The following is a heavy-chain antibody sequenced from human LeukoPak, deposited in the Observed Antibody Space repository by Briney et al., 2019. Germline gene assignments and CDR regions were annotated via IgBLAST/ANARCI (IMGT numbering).Heavy chain of an antibody. V-gene: IGHV3-43*02. CDR1: GFTFDNYA. CDR3: AKDMWVYYDSSGCPFDY. J-gene: IGHJ4*02. Sequence: GGSLRLSCAASGFTFDNYAMHWVRQAPGKGLERVSLISGDGGSTYYADSVKGRFTISRDNSKNSLYLQMNSLRTEDTALYYCAKDMWVYYDSSGCPFDYWGQGTLVTVSS. D-gene: IGHD3-22*01. CDR2: ISGDGGST.